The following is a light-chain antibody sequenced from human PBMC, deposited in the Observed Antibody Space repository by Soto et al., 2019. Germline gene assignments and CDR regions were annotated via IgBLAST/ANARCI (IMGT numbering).Light chain of an antibody. V-gene: IGKV3-11*01. CDR3: QQRGSPTWT. J-gene: IGKJ1*01. Sequence: DILLTQSPASLSLFPGERATLSCRASQRLGGYIAWYQQKPGQAPRLVIYDVSTRAFGVPARFSGSGSGTEFTLTISNLEPDDFAVYHCQQRGSPTWTFGEGTKLEIK. CDR2: DVS. CDR1: QRLGGY.